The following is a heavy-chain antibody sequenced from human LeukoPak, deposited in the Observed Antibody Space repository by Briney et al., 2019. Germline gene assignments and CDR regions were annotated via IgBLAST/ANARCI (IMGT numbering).Heavy chain of an antibody. J-gene: IGHJ5*02. V-gene: IGHV4-34*01. CDR1: GGSLSGYY. D-gene: IGHD2-2*01. CDR2: INHSGST. Sequence: SETLSLTCAVYGGSLSGYYWRWIRQPPGKGLEWIGEINHSGSTNYNPSLKSRVTISVDTSKNQFSLKLSSVTAADTAVYYCARGQGYCSSTSCRNWFDHWGQGTLVTVSS. CDR3: ARGQGYCSSTSCRNWFDH.